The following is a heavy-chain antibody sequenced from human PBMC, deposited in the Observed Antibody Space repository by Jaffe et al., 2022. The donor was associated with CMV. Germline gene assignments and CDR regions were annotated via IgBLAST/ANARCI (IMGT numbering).Heavy chain of an antibody. CDR1: GYTFTSYA. D-gene: IGHD3-3*01. CDR3: ARDGGGIRFLERESYYYYYMDV. J-gene: IGHJ6*03. V-gene: IGHV1-3*01. Sequence: QVQLVQSGAEVKKPGASVKVSCKASGYTFTSYAMHWVRQAPGQRLEWMGWINAGNGNTKYSQKFQGRVTITRDTSASTAYMELSSLRSEDTAVYYCARDGGGIRFLERESYYYYYMDVWGKGTTVTVSS. CDR2: INAGNGNT.